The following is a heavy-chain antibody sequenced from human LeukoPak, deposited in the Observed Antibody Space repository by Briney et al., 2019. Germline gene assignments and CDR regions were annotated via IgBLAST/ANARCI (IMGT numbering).Heavy chain of an antibody. Sequence: QAGGSLRLSCAVSGFTFSSSAMNWVRQAPGKGLEWVSYISGGSDNIHYADSVKGRFTISTDNAENSLYLQMNSLRTEDTAVYYCARDHRWGFDYWGRGTLVTVSS. CDR2: ISGGSDNI. CDR1: GFTFSSSA. J-gene: IGHJ4*02. CDR3: ARDHRWGFDY. D-gene: IGHD7-27*01. V-gene: IGHV3-48*01.